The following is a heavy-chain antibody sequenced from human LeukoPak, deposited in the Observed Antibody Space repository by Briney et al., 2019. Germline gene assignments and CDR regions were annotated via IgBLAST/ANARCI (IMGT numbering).Heavy chain of an antibody. CDR3: ARDSVYYGSGEPPY. Sequence: GGSLRLSCAASGFTVSSNYMSWVRQAPGKGLEWVSVIYSGGSTYYADSVKGRLTISRDNSKNTLYLQMNSLRAEDTAVYYCARDSVYYGSGEPPYWGQGTLVTVSS. J-gene: IGHJ4*02. CDR1: GFTVSSNY. CDR2: IYSGGST. D-gene: IGHD3-10*01. V-gene: IGHV3-66*01.